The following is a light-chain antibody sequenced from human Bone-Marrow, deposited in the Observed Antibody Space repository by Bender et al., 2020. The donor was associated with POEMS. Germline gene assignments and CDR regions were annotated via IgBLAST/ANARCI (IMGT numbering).Light chain of an antibody. J-gene: IGLJ1*01. V-gene: IGLV2-14*03. CDR3: TSYAGSPPFV. CDR1: SSDIGRNNF. CDR2: DVT. Sequence: QSALTQPASVSGSPGQSITISCTGTSSDIGRNNFVSWYQHHPGKAPKLLIYDVTNRPSGVSNRFSGSKSGNTASLTVSGLQAEDEADYFCTSYAGSPPFVFGTGTKVTVL.